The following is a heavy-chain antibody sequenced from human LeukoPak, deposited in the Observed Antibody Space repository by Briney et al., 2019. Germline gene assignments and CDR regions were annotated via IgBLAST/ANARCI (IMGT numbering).Heavy chain of an antibody. CDR2: MNPNSGNT. D-gene: IGHD5-18*01. J-gene: IGHJ6*02. CDR1: GYTFTSYD. CDR3: ARGDTWIQSYRYYAMDV. Sequence: ASVKVSCKASGYTFTSYDINWVRQATGQGLEWMGWMNPNSGNTGYAQKFQGRVTMTRNTSISTAYMELSSLRPEDTAVYYCARGDTWIQSYRYYAMDVWGQGTTVAVSS. V-gene: IGHV1-8*01.